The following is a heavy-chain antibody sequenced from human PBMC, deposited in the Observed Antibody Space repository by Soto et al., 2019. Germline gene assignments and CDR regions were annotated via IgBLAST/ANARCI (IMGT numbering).Heavy chain of an antibody. Sequence: PGGSLRLSCAASGFTFSSYWMSWVRQAPGKGLEWVANIKQDGSEKYYVDSVKGRFTISRGNAKNSLYLQMNSLRAEDTAVYYCARNIWVVVPAAQLNWFDPWGQGTLVTAPQ. V-gene: IGHV3-7*01. CDR3: ARNIWVVVPAAQLNWFDP. CDR2: IKQDGSEK. CDR1: GFTFSSYW. D-gene: IGHD2-2*01. J-gene: IGHJ5*02.